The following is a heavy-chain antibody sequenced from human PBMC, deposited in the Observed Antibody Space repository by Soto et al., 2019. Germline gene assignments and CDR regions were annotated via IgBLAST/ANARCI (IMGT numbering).Heavy chain of an antibody. D-gene: IGHD5-18*01. CDR2: LSGDGRST. CDR1: GFTFRSYA. J-gene: IGHJ5*02. V-gene: IGHV3-64D*06. Sequence: GGSLRLSCSASGFTFRSYAIHWVRQAPGKGLEYVSALSGDGRSTYYADSVKGRFTVFRDNSKNTLFLQMSSLRVEDTAVYYCVKGNWAYSYNNWFDPWGQGTLVTVS. CDR3: VKGNWAYSYNNWFDP.